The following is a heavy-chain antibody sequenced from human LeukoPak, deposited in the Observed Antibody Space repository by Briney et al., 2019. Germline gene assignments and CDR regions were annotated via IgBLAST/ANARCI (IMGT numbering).Heavy chain of an antibody. CDR1: GYTFSSYT. CDR2: ISSSGGTI. CDR3: ARDLCSGGSCSDY. D-gene: IGHD2-15*01. Sequence: GGSLRLSCAASGYTFSSYTMNWVRQAPGKGLEWVSYISSSGGTIYYADSVKGRFTISRDNAKNSLYLQMNSLRAEDTAIYYCARDLCSGGSCSDYWGQGTLVTVSS. J-gene: IGHJ4*02. V-gene: IGHV3-48*04.